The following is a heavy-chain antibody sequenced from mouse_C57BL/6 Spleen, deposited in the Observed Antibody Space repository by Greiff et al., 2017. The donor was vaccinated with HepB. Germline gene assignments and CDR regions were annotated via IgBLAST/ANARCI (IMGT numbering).Heavy chain of an antibody. CDR1: GYAFSSYW. J-gene: IGHJ3*01. CDR3: AREEVHYYGSTSWFAY. V-gene: IGHV1-80*01. CDR2: IYPGDGDT. Sequence: QVQLQQSGAELVKPGASVKISCKASGYAFSSYWMNWVKQRPGKGLEWIGQIYPGDGDTNYNGKFKGKATLTADKSSSTAYMQLSSLTSEDSAVYFCAREEVHYYGSTSWFAYWGQGTLVTVSA. D-gene: IGHD1-1*01.